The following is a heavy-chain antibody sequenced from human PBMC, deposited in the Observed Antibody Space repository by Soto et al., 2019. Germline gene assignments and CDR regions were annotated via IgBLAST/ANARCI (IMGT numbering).Heavy chain of an antibody. CDR3: ARGSRDDDIWGSYRYRTGDAFDI. V-gene: IGHV1-8*01. Sequence: QVQLVQSGAEVKKPGASVKVSCKASGYTFTSYDINWVRQATGQGLEWMGWMNPNSGNTGYAQKFQGRVTMTRNTSISTAYMELSSLRSEDTAVYYCARGSRDDDIWGSYRYRTGDAFDIWGQGTMVTVSS. J-gene: IGHJ3*02. CDR1: GYTFTSYD. D-gene: IGHD3-16*02. CDR2: MNPNSGNT.